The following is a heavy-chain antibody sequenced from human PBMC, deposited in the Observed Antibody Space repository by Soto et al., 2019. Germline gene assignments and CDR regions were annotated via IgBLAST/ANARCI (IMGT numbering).Heavy chain of an antibody. CDR1: GFTFSTYW. CDR3: ARGGLGAYWCDP. J-gene: IGHJ5*02. CDR2: IKGDESST. D-gene: IGHD3-16*01. V-gene: IGHV3-74*01. Sequence: EVQLVESGGGLVQAGASLRLSCAASGFTFSTYWMHWVRQAPGKGLMWLSRIKGDESSTNYADSVEGRFTISRDNAKNTVYLQVNSLRVEDTAVYYCARGGLGAYWCDPWGQGTLVTVSS.